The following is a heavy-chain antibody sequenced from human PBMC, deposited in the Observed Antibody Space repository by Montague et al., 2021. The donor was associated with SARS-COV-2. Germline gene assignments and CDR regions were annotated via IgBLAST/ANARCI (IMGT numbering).Heavy chain of an antibody. CDR1: GGSISTSSYY. CDR3: ASQEGVVVPAAQEDYYYYGMDV. V-gene: IGHV4-61*02. J-gene: IGHJ6*02. D-gene: IGHD2-2*01. CDR2: IYASGNI. Sequence: TLSLTCTVSGGSISTSSYYWTWIRQPAGKGLEWIGRIYASGNINYNPSLKSRVTMSVDTSKNQFSLNLSSATAADTAVYYCASQEGVVVPAAQEDYYYYGMDVWGQGTTVTVSS.